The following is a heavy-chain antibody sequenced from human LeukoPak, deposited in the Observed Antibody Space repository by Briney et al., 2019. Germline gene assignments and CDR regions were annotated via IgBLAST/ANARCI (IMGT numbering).Heavy chain of an antibody. V-gene: IGHV3-23*01. CDR3: AKHRIVVVPAAPDV. D-gene: IGHD2-2*01. CDR1: GFTFSSYA. J-gene: IGHJ6*04. CDR2: ISGSGGST. Sequence: GGSLRLSCAASGFTFSSYAMSWVRQAPGKGLELVSAISGSGGSTYYADSVKGRFTISRDNSKNTLYLQMNSLRAEDTAVYYCAKHRIVVVPAAPDVWGKGTTVTVSS.